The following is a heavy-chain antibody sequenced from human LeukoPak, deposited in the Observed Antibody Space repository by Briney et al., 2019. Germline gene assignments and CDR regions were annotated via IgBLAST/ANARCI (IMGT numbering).Heavy chain of an antibody. CDR2: IYTSGTT. CDR3: ARATVTRDFDY. J-gene: IGHJ4*02. Sequence: SETLSLTCTVSGGSISNGFYYWSWIRQPAGKGLEWIGRIYTSGTTNYNPSLKSRVTISVDTSKNQFSLKLSSVTAADTAVYYCARATVTRDFDYWGQGTLVTVSS. V-gene: IGHV4-61*02. CDR1: GGSISNGFYY. D-gene: IGHD4-17*01.